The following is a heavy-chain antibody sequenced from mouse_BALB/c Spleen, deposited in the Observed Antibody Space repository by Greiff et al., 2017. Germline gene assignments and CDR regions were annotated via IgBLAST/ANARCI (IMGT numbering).Heavy chain of an antibody. J-gene: IGHJ1*01. V-gene: IGHV3-6*02. CDR3: AREGGTMITPWYFDV. CDR2: ISYDGSN. Sequence: VQLKQSGPGLVKPSQSLSLTCSVTGYSITSGYYWNWIRQFPGNKLEWMGYISYDGSNNYNPSLKNRISITRDTSKNQFFLKLNSVTTEDTATYYCAREGGTMITPWYFDVWGAGTTVTVSS. CDR1: GYSITSGYY. D-gene: IGHD2-4*01.